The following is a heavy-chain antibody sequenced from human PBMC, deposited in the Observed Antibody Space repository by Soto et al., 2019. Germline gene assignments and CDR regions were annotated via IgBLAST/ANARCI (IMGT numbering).Heavy chain of an antibody. CDR2: IYYSGST. V-gene: IGHV4-39*01. CDR3: ARRGGSTDYYYYYMDV. J-gene: IGHJ6*03. Sequence: SEPLSPTCTVSGCSVRDYYCRWIRPPPGKGLQWIGCIYYSGSTYYNPSLKSRVTISVDTSKNQFSLKLSSVTAADTAVYYCARRGGSTDYYYYYMDVWGKGTTVTVSS. D-gene: IGHD2-2*01. CDR1: GCSVRDYY.